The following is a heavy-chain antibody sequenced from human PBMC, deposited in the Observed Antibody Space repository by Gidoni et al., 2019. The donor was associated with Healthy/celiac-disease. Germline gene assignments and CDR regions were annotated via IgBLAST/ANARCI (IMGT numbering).Heavy chain of an antibody. CDR2: MNPNSGNT. CDR1: GSTFTSYD. Sequence: QVQLVQSGAEVKKPGASVKVSCKASGSTFTSYDINWVRQATGQGLEWMGWMNPNSGNTGYAQKFQGRVTMTRNTSISTAYMELSSLRSEDTAVYYCARDLYCSGGSCYSGWFDPWGQGTLVTVSS. CDR3: ARDLYCSGGSCYSGWFDP. V-gene: IGHV1-8*01. J-gene: IGHJ5*02. D-gene: IGHD2-15*01.